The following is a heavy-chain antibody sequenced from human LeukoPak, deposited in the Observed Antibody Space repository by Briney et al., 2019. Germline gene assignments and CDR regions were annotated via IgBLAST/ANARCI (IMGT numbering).Heavy chain of an antibody. CDR2: MSSGGTYI. CDR3: ARGRPTGSSRRFIVQ. Sequence: GGSLRLSCAASGFTFSTYAMTWVRQAPGKGLEWVSSMSSGGTYIYYADSVRGRFTISRDNAKDSLFLLMNSLRVEDTAVYYCARGRPTGSSRRFIVQWGEGALVSVSS. CDR1: GFTFSTYA. V-gene: IGHV3-21*06. J-gene: IGHJ4*02. D-gene: IGHD1-26*01.